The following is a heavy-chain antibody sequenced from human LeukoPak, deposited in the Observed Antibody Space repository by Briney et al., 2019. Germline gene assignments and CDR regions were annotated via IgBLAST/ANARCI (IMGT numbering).Heavy chain of an antibody. J-gene: IGHJ6*03. Sequence: PSETLSLTCNVSGGSINDYYRSWIRQSAGKGLECLGRIYSSGSTNDNPSFKRRVTMSVDTSANQVSLKLLSVTAADTGVYFCAREGKWFRSYYYYMDVWGEGTMVTVSS. V-gene: IGHV4-4*07. D-gene: IGHD3-10*01. CDR2: IYSSGST. CDR3: AREGKWFRSYYYYMDV. CDR1: GGSINDYY.